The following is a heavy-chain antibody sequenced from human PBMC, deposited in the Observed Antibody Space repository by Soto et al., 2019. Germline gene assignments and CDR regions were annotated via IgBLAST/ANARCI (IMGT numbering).Heavy chain of an antibody. CDR3: AAARHY. D-gene: IGHD6-13*01. J-gene: IGHJ4*02. V-gene: IGHV4-59*01. Sequence: QVQLQESGPGLVKPSETLSLTCAVSGGSITSYYWSWIRQAPGKGLEWIGYIYHSGSTDYNPSLKSRVTMSLDTSKNQGSLRLTSVTAADTAVYYCAAARHYWGQGTLVTVSS. CDR2: IYHSGST. CDR1: GGSITSYY.